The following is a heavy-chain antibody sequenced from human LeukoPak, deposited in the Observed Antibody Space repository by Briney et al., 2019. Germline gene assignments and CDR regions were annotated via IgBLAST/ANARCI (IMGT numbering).Heavy chain of an antibody. Sequence: SETLSLTCAVYGFSFSGYYWSWIRQPPGKGLEWIGEINHSGSTNYNPSLKSRVTISVDTSKNQFSLKLSSVTAADTAVYYCARGPEPPPFDYWGQGTLVTVSS. CDR2: INHSGST. CDR1: GFSFSGYY. CDR3: ARGPEPPPFDY. V-gene: IGHV4-34*01. J-gene: IGHJ4*02.